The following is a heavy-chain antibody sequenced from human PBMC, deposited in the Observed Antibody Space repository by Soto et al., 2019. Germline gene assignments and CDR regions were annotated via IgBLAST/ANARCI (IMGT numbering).Heavy chain of an antibody. V-gene: IGHV4-59*08. CDR2: VHHSWGS. Sequence: QVQLQESGPGLVKPSETLSLSCTVSGGSISSYYWSWFRQSPGKRMEWIGYVHHSWGSSYNPALLRGVAISLGTSKRHFSLKVTSVPATDTAVDYCARQGFGTLHGLVDVWGQGTTVTVSS. CDR3: ARQGFGTLHGLVDV. CDR1: GGSISSYY. D-gene: IGHD3-10*01. J-gene: IGHJ6*02.